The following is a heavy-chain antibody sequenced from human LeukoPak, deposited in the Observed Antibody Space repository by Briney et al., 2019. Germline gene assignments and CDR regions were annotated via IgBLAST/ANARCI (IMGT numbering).Heavy chain of an antibody. V-gene: IGHV1-69*05. CDR2: IIPIFGTA. D-gene: IGHD3-22*01. CDR1: GGTFSSYA. Sequence: GSSVKVSCKASGGTFSSYAISWVRQAPGQGLEWMGGIIPIFGTANYAQKFQGSVTITTDESTSTAYMELSSLRSEDTAVYYCARGKLLGSSGHYSGVFDYWGQGTLVTVSS. CDR3: ARGKLLGSSGHYSGVFDY. J-gene: IGHJ4*02.